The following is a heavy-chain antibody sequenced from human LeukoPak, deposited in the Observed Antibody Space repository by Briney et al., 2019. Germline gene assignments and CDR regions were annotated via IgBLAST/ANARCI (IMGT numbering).Heavy chain of an antibody. J-gene: IGHJ4*02. V-gene: IGHV3-23*01. Sequence: GGSLRLSCAASGFTFSSYAMSWVRQAPGKGLEWVSAISGSGGSTYYADSVKGRFTISRDNSKNTLYLQMNSLRAEDTAVYYCAKDGRYSSSWSSGDYWGQGTLVTVSS. CDR1: GFTFSSYA. CDR2: ISGSGGST. D-gene: IGHD6-13*01. CDR3: AKDGRYSSSWSSGDY.